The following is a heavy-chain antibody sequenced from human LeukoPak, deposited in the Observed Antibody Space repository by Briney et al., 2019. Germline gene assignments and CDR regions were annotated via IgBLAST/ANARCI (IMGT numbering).Heavy chain of an antibody. CDR3: ARGRGGYSSSRGYFDY. Sequence: SETLSLTCAVYGGSFSGCYWSWIRQPPGEGLEWIGEINHSGSTNYNPSLKSRVTISVDTSKNQFSLKLSSVTAADTAVYYCARGRGGYSSSRGYFDYWGQGTLVTVSS. V-gene: IGHV4-34*01. D-gene: IGHD6-6*01. CDR2: INHSGST. J-gene: IGHJ4*02. CDR1: GGSFSGCY.